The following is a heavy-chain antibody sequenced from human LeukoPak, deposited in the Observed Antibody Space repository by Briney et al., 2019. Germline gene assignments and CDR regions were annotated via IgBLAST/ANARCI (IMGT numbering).Heavy chain of an antibody. CDR3: ARELCSSTSCYDSWFDP. Sequence: PSETLSLTCTVSGGSISSYYWSWIRQPPGKGLEWIGYIYYSGSTNYNPSLKSRVTISVDTSKNQFSLKLSSVTAADTAVYYCARELCSSTSCYDSWFDPWGQGTLVTVSS. V-gene: IGHV4-59*01. CDR2: IYYSGST. J-gene: IGHJ5*02. CDR1: GGSISSYY. D-gene: IGHD2-2*01.